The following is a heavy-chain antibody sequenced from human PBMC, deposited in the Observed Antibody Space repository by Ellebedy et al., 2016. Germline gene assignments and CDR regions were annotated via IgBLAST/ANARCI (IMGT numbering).Heavy chain of an antibody. CDR2: ISTDGSST. J-gene: IGHJ4*02. Sequence: GGSLRLXCAVSGFTFSSHWMHWVRQAPGKGLVWVSRISTDGSSTNYADSVKGRFTISRDNAKNSLYLQMNNLGSEYTAVYHCASAIDYWGQGTLVTVSS. CDR3: ASAIDY. CDR1: GFTFSSHW. V-gene: IGHV3-74*01.